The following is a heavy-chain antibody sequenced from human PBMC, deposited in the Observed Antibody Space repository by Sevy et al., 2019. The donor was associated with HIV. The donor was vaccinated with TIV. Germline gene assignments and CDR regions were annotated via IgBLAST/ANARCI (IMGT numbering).Heavy chain of an antibody. CDR3: ARALLWDTAMVYFDY. D-gene: IGHD5-18*01. CDR2: IIPIFGTA. J-gene: IGHJ4*02. CDR1: GGTFSSYA. Sequence: ASVKVSCKDSGGTFSSYAISWVRQAPGQGLEWMGGIIPIFGTANYAQRFQGRVTITADESTSTAYMELSSLRSEDTAVYYCARALLWDTAMVYFDYWGQGTLVTVSS. V-gene: IGHV1-69*13.